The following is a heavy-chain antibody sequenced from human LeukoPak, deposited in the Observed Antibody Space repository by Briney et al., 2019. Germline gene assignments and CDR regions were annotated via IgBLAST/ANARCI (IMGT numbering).Heavy chain of an antibody. J-gene: IGHJ3*02. CDR1: GYTFTDYY. CDR2: INPNSGGT. CDR3: ARVPRADSFDI. V-gene: IGHV1-2*02. Sequence: ASVKVSCKASGYTFTDYYMHWVRQAPGQGLEWMGWINPNSGGTNYAQKFQGRVTMTRDTSITTVYMELSSLRSDDTAVYYCARVPRADSFDIWGQGTMVTVSS.